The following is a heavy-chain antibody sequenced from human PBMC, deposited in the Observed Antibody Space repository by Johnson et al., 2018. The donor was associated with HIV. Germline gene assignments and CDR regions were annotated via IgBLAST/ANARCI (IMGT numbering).Heavy chain of an antibody. CDR3: ARDKGRGAFDI. Sequence: VQLVESGGGLVKPGGSLRLSCAASGITFSDYFMSWIRQAPGKGLEWVSYISSSGNTIYYADSVKGRVTISRDNAKKSLYLQMNSLRAEDTAVYYCARDKGRGAFDIWGQGTMVTVSS. CDR2: ISSSGNTI. CDR1: GITFSDYF. D-gene: IGHD3-10*01. J-gene: IGHJ3*02. V-gene: IGHV3-11*04.